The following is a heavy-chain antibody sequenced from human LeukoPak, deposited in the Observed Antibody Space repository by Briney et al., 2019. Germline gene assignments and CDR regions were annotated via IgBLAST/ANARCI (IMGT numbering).Heavy chain of an antibody. J-gene: IGHJ4*02. CDR1: GGSLSGYY. Sequence: SETLSLTCAVYGGSLSGYYWSWIRQPPGKGLEWIGEINHSGSTNYNPSLKSRVTISVDTSKNQFSLKLSSVTAADTAVYYCARGRPVDYWGQGTLVTVSS. V-gene: IGHV4-34*01. CDR2: INHSGST. CDR3: ARGRPVDY.